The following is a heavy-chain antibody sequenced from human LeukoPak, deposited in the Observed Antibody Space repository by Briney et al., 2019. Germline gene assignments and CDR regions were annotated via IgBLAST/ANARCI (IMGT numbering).Heavy chain of an antibody. V-gene: IGHV4-61*02. CDR2: VSSSGST. J-gene: IGHJ4*02. CDR3: ARTRYYDSSGPFDY. CDR1: GDSVSSDSYW. D-gene: IGHD3-22*01. Sequence: SETLSLTCTVSGDSVSSDSYWWSWIRQPAGKGLEWIGRVSSSGSTNYNPSLKSRVTISLDTSKNHFSLKVTSVTAADTAVYYCARTRYYDSSGPFDYWGQGTLVTVSS.